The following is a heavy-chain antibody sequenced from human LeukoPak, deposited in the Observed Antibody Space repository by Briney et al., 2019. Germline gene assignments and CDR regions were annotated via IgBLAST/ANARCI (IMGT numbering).Heavy chain of an antibody. CDR1: GFTLSSYS. CDR2: ISSSSSTI. D-gene: IGHD1-26*01. CDR3: AKSNSGSPRAFDY. V-gene: IGHV3-48*01. Sequence: PGGSLRLSCAASGFTLSSYSMNWVRQAPGKGLEWVSYISSSSSTIYYADSVKGRFTISRDNAKNSLYLQMNSLRAEDTAVYYCAKSNSGSPRAFDYWGQGTLVTVSS. J-gene: IGHJ4*02.